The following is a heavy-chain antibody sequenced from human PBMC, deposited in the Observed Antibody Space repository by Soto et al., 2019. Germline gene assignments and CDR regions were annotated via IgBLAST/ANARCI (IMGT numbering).Heavy chain of an antibody. J-gene: IGHJ4*01. Sequence: GGSLRLSCAASGFAVSSQAMSWDRQAPGKGREWVSTLSGDGSDPYYSDSVKGRFTSSRDNSKDTLYLQMNSLRADVTAIYFCAKLTPTCSSRWFGYWGQGTLVTVSS. D-gene: IGHD6-13*01. CDR3: AKLTPTCSSRWFGY. CDR2: LSGDGSDP. V-gene: IGHV3-23*01. CDR1: GFAVSSQA.